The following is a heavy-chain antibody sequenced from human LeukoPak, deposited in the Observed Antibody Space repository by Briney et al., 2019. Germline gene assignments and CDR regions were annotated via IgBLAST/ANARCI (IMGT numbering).Heavy chain of an antibody. Sequence: SQTLSLTCAISGDSVSSNSAAWNWIRQSPPRGLEWLGRTYYRSKWYNDYAVSVKSRITINPDTSKNQFSLQLNSVTPEDTAVYYCALGYCSSTSCYWFDPWGQGTLVTVSS. CDR3: ALGYCSSTSCYWFDP. CDR1: GDSVSSNSAA. V-gene: IGHV6-1*01. J-gene: IGHJ5*02. CDR2: TYYRSKWYN. D-gene: IGHD2-2*01.